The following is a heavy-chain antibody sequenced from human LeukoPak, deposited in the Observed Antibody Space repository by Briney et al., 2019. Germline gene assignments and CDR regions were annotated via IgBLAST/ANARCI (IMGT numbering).Heavy chain of an antibody. CDR1: GGSISNNSYY. J-gene: IGHJ4*02. CDR3: ARGGGGWYPDY. CDR2: IYYTGST. V-gene: IGHV4-39*07. Sequence: SETLSLTCTVSGGSISNNSYYWGWIRQPPGKGLEWIGSIYYTGSTYYNPSLKSRVTISVDTSKNQFSLKLSSVTAADTAVYYCARGGGGWYPDYWGQGILVTVSS. D-gene: IGHD6-19*01.